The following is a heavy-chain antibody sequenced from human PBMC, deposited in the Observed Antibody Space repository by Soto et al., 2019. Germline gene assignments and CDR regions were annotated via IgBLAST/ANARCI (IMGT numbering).Heavy chain of an antibody. V-gene: IGHV3-33*01. J-gene: IGHJ4*02. Sequence: QVQLVESGGDVVQPGRSLRLSCAASGFTFSSYGMHWVRQAPGKGLEWVAVIWYDGSNKYYADSVKGRFTISRDNSKNTLYLQMNSLRAEDTAVYYCAAGRYFDWLPLDYWGQGTLVTVSS. D-gene: IGHD3-9*01. CDR2: IWYDGSNK. CDR1: GFTFSSYG. CDR3: AAGRYFDWLPLDY.